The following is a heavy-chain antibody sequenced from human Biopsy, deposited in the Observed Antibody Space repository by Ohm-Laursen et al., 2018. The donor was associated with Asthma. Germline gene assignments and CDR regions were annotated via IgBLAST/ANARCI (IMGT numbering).Heavy chain of an antibody. D-gene: IGHD3-22*01. J-gene: IGHJ4*02. Sequence: SVKVSCKASGYTVTRYAINWVRQAPGQGLEWMGWINTNTGNPTYAQGFTGRFVFSLDTSVNMAHLQISSLKAEDTAVYYCARMISYYHEMRAPFFDYWGQGTLVTVSS. V-gene: IGHV7-4-1*04. CDR1: GYTVTRYA. CDR3: ARMISYYHEMRAPFFDY. CDR2: INTNTGNP.